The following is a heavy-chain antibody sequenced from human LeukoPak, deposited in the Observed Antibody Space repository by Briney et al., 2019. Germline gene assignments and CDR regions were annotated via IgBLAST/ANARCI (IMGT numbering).Heavy chain of an antibody. Sequence: SETLSLICTVSGGSISTGGYYWSWIRQHPGKGLEWIAYIYYSGSTYYNPSLKSRVTISVDTSKNQFSPKLSSVTAADTAVYYCARFHTSGYYRHFDFWGQGTLVTVSS. CDR2: IYYSGST. V-gene: IGHV4-31*03. J-gene: IGHJ4*02. CDR3: ARFHTSGYYRHFDF. CDR1: GGSISTGGYY. D-gene: IGHD3-22*01.